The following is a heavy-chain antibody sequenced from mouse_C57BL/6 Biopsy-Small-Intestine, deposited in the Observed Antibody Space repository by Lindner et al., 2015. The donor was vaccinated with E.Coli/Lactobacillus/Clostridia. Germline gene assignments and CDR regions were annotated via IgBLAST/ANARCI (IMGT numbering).Heavy chain of an antibody. J-gene: IGHJ3*01. V-gene: IGHV1-39*01. CDR2: VNPNNGNT. CDR3: ARLDYDYAGGTS. D-gene: IGHD2-4*01. CDR1: GYSFTDHN. Sequence: VQLQESGPELVKPGASVKISCKASGYSFTDHNMNWVKQSNGKSLEWIGVVNPNNGNTKYNQKFKGKATLTVDQSSNTAYMQLNSLTSEESAVYYCARLDYDYAGGTSWGQGTLVTVSA.